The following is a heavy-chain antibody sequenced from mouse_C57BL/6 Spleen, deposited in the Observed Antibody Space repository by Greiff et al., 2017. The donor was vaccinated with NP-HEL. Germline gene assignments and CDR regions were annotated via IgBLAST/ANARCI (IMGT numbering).Heavy chain of an antibody. J-gene: IGHJ3*01. CDR3: ARADYDYDWFAY. CDR1: GYAFTNYL. CDR2: INPGSGGT. D-gene: IGHD2-4*01. Sequence: QVQLQESGAELVRPGTSVKVSCKASGYAFTNYLIEWVKQRPGQGLEWIGVINPGSGGTNYNEKFKGKATLTADKSSSTAYMQLSSLTSEDSAVYSWARADYDYDWFAYWGQGTLVTVSA. V-gene: IGHV1-54*01.